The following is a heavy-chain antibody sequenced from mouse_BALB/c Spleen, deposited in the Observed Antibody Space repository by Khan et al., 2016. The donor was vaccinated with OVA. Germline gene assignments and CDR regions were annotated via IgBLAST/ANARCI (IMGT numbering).Heavy chain of an antibody. CDR3: TRDGNYAHWFFDV. J-gene: IGHJ1*01. CDR2: ISSGATYT. V-gene: IGHV5-6-4*01. D-gene: IGHD2-1*01. Sequence: EVELVESGGGLVKPGGSLKLSCAASGFTFSSYTLSWVRQTPEKRLEWVATISSGATYTYSPDSVKGRFTISSDNAKNTLSMQMSSLTADETAMYYCTRDGNYAHWFFDVWGAGTTVTVSS. CDR1: GFTFSSYT.